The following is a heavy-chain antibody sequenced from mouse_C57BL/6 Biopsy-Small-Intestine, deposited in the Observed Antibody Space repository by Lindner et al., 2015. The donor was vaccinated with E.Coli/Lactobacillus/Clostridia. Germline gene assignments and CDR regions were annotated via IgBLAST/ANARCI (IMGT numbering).Heavy chain of an antibody. J-gene: IGHJ2*01. CDR2: IYPGGGYT. Sequence: VQLQESGPELVKPGTSVKMSCKASGYTFTNYWIGWAKQRPGHGLEWIGDIYPGGGYTNYNEKFKGKATLTADKSSSTAYMQFSSLTSEDSAIYYCARRTSSGFDYWGPRHHSHSLL. CDR3: ARRTSSGFDY. V-gene: IGHV1-63*01. CDR1: GYTFTNYW. D-gene: IGHD3-2*02.